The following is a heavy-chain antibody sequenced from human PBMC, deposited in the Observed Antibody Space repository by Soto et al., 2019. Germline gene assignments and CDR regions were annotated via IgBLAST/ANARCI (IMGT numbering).Heavy chain of an antibody. V-gene: IGHV6-1*01. CDR1: GDSVSSNGAA. Sequence: SQTLSLTCSISGDSVSSNGAASNWIRQSPSRGLEWLGRTYYRSRWYSDYAPSVKSRITVNPDTSQNQFSLQLNSVTPEDTAIYYCARGPPGFQSAFDFWGQGSLVTVSS. CDR2: TYYRSRWYS. CDR3: ARGPPGFQSAFDF. J-gene: IGHJ4*02.